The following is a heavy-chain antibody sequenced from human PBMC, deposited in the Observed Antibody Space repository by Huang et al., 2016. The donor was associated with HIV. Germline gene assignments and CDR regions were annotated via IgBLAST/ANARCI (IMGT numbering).Heavy chain of an antibody. Sequence: QVQLVQSGAEVKTPGSSVKVSCKASGGTFSKYAISWVRQAPGQGLWWMGGIIPMCGTPNYARKFQGRVTITADDSTSTTYVEVSSLRSEDTALYYCARGQLGSYGDYDVLYWGQGTLVTVSS. CDR2: IIPMCGTP. V-gene: IGHV1-69*13. J-gene: IGHJ4*02. CDR1: GGTFSKYA. CDR3: ARGQLGSYGDYDVLY. D-gene: IGHD4-17*01.